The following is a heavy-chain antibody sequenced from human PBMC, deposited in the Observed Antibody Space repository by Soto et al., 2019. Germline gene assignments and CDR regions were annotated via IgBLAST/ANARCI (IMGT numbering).Heavy chain of an antibody. Sequence: GGSLRLSCAASGFTFSSYAMSWVRQAPGKGLEWVSAISGSGGSTYYADSVKGRFTISRDNSKNTLYLQMNSLRAEDTAVYYCAKNGIHELGSSSTSCYGYWGQGTLVTVSS. CDR3: AKNGIHELGSSSTSCYGY. V-gene: IGHV3-23*01. CDR1: GFTFSSYA. CDR2: ISGSGGST. D-gene: IGHD2-2*01. J-gene: IGHJ4*02.